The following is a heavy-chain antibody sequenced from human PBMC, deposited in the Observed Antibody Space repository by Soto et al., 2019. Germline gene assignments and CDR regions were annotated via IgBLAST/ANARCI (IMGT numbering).Heavy chain of an antibody. D-gene: IGHD2-15*01. CDR1: GGSISSGGYY. Sequence: SETLSLTCTVSGGSISSGGYYWSGIRQHPGKGLEWIGYIYYSGSTYYNPSLKSRVTISVDTSKNQFSLKLSSVTAADTAVYYCARFELIAAHFDYWGQGTLVTV. CDR2: IYYSGST. J-gene: IGHJ4*02. CDR3: ARFELIAAHFDY. V-gene: IGHV4-31*03.